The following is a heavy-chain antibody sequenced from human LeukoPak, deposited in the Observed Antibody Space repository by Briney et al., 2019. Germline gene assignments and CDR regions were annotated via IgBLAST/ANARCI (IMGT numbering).Heavy chain of an antibody. D-gene: IGHD4-17*01. CDR1: GFTFSTYS. CDR2: ISSSSSTI. J-gene: IGHJ3*01. V-gene: IGHV3-48*01. Sequence: GGSLRLSCAASGFTFSTYSMTWVRQAPGKGLEWLSYISSSSSTIYYGGSVKGRFTVSRDNAKNLLYLQMSSLRAEDTAVYYCAKDPNGDYIGAFDFWGQGTMVTVSS. CDR3: AKDPNGDYIGAFDF.